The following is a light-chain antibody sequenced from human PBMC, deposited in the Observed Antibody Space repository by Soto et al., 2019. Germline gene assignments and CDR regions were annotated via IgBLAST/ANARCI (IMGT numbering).Light chain of an antibody. V-gene: IGKV1-5*01. Sequence: DIQMTQSPSTLSASVGARVTMTCRASQSVSNWLAWYQQKPGKAPKLLIYDASTLEDGVPSRFSGSGSGTEFTLSISSLQPDDYATYYCQQYTSYWTFGQGTKVDIK. CDR2: DAS. J-gene: IGKJ1*01. CDR1: QSVSNW. CDR3: QQYTSYWT.